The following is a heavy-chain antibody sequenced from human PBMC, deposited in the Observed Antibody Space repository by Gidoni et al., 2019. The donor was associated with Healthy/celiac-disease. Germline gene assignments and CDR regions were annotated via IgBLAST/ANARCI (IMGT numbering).Heavy chain of an antibody. J-gene: IGHJ4*02. V-gene: IGHV3-33*01. CDR3: ARKAVAGTTLDY. CDR1: GFTFSSYG. Sequence: QVQLVESGGGVVKPGRSLRLSCAASGFTFSSYGMQWVRQAPGKGLEWVAVIWYDGSNKYYADSVKGRFTISRDNSKNTLYLQMNSLRAEDTAVYYCARKAVAGTTLDYWGQGTLVTVSS. D-gene: IGHD6-19*01. CDR2: IWYDGSNK.